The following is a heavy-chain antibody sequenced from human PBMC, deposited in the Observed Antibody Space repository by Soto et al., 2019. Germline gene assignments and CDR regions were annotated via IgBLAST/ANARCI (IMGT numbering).Heavy chain of an antibody. CDR3: ARGVSLYWYLGL. V-gene: IGHV1-3*01. Sequence: QVQLVQSGAEVKKPGASVKVSCKASGYTFTNYAMHWVRQAPGQRLEWMGWINAGNGNTKYSQKFQGRVTITRYTSASTAYMGLSSLSSEDTAVYYCARGVSLYWYLGLWGRGTLVTVSS. D-gene: IGHD2-8*01. CDR2: INAGNGNT. CDR1: GYTFTNYA. J-gene: IGHJ2*01.